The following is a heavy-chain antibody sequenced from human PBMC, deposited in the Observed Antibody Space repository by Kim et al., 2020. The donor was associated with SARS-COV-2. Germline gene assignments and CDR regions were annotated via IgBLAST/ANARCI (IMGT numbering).Heavy chain of an antibody. J-gene: IGHJ3*02. CDR1: GGSISSSSYY. CDR2: IYYSGST. CDR3: ARRRLWFGEFGAFDI. Sequence: SETLSLTCTVSGGSISSSSYYWGWIRQPPGKGLEWIGSIYYSGSTYYNSSLKSRVTISVDTSKNQFSLKLSSVTAADTAVYYCARRRLWFGEFGAFDIWGQGTMVTVSS. D-gene: IGHD3-10*01. V-gene: IGHV4-39*01.